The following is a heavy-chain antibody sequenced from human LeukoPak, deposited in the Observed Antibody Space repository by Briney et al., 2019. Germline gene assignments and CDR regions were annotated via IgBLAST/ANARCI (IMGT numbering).Heavy chain of an antibody. D-gene: IGHD2-2*01. V-gene: IGHV4-34*01. CDR3: ARVDIVVVPSAVTFDY. Sequence: NPSETLSLTCAVYGGSFSGYYWSWIRQPPGKGLEWIGEINHSGSTNYNPSLKSRLTISVDTSKNQFSLKLSSVTAADTAVYYCARVDIVVVPSAVTFDYWGQGTLVTVSS. CDR2: INHSGST. CDR1: GGSFSGYY. J-gene: IGHJ4*02.